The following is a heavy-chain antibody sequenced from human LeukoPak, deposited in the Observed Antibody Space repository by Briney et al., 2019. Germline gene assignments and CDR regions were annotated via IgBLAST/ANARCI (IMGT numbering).Heavy chain of an antibody. J-gene: IGHJ4*02. CDR2: ISGSGGST. Sequence: PGGSLRLSCAASGFTFSSYAVSWVRQAPGKGLEWVSAISGSGGSTYYADSVKGRFTISRDNSKNTQYLQMNSLRAEDTAVYYCAKVPWELFVGGGYFDYWGQGTLVTVSS. CDR1: GFTFSSYA. V-gene: IGHV3-23*01. CDR3: AKVPWELFVGGGYFDY. D-gene: IGHD1-26*01.